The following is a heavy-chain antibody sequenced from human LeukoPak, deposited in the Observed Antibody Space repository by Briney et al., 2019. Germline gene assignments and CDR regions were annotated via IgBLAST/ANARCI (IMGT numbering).Heavy chain of an antibody. D-gene: IGHD2-21*02. CDR1: GGSISSSNW. V-gene: IGHV4-4*02. CDR3: ARLPGCSGADCFRAFDI. Sequence: SETLSLTCAVSGGSISSSNWWSWVRQPPGKGLEWIGEIYHSGSTNYNPSLKSRVTISVDKSKNQFSLSLTSVTAADTAVYYCARLPGCSGADCFRAFDIWGHGTMVTVSS. J-gene: IGHJ3*02. CDR2: IYHSGST.